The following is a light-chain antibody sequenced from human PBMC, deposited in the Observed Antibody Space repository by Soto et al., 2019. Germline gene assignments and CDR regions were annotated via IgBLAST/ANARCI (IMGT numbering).Light chain of an antibody. CDR3: SSYAGSNNFF. CDR2: EVT. Sequence: QSALTQPPSASGSPGQSVTISCTGTSSDFRGYNSVSWYQQHPGKAPKLIIYEVTKRPSGVPDRFSGSISGSTASLTVSGLQAEDEADYYCSSYAGSNNFFFGNGTKLTVL. CDR1: SSDFRGYNS. J-gene: IGLJ1*01. V-gene: IGLV2-8*01.